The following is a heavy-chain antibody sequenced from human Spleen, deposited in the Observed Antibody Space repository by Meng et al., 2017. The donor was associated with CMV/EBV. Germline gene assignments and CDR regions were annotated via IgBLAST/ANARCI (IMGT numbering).Heavy chain of an antibody. CDR1: GFTFSSYA. V-gene: IGHV3-30*02. D-gene: IGHD4-17*01. J-gene: IGHJ4*02. Sequence: GESLKISCAASGFTFSSYAMSWVRQAPGKGLEWVAFIRFDASNKYYADSVKGRFTISRDNSKSTLYLQMNSLRAEDTAVYYCANEQDYGARDYWGQGTLVTVSS. CDR2: IRFDASNK. CDR3: ANEQDYGARDY.